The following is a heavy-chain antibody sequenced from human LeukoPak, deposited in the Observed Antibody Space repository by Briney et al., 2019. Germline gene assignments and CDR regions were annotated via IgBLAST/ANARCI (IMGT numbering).Heavy chain of an antibody. CDR1: GFTFSSNY. Sequence: GGSLRLSCAASGFTFSSNYMSWVRQAPGKGLEWVSVIYSGGSTYYADSVKGRFTISRDNSKNTLYLQMNSLRAEDTAVYYCAKDEAAPPWDAFDIWGQGTMVTVSS. J-gene: IGHJ3*02. D-gene: IGHD6-13*01. CDR2: IYSGGST. CDR3: AKDEAAPPWDAFDI. V-gene: IGHV3-66*01.